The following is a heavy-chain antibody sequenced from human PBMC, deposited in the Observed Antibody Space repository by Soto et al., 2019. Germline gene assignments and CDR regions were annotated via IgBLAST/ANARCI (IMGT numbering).Heavy chain of an antibody. J-gene: IGHJ6*02. CDR3: ARAYYDFWSGYSYYYGMDV. CDR1: GFTFSSYS. Sequence: GGSLRLSCAASGFTFSSYSMNWVRQAPGKGLEWVSYISSSSSTIYYADSVKGRFTISRDNAKNSLYLQMNSLRDEDTAVYYCARAYYDFWSGYSYYYGMDVWGQGTTVTVS. D-gene: IGHD3-3*01. CDR2: ISSSSSTI. V-gene: IGHV3-48*02.